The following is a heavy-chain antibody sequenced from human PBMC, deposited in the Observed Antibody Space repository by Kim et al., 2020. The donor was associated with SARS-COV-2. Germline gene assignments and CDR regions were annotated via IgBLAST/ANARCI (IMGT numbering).Heavy chain of an antibody. CDR2: ISYDGSNK. V-gene: IGHV3-30*18. CDR1: GFTFSSYG. D-gene: IGHD3-3*01. Sequence: GGSLRLSCVASGFTFSSYGMHWVRQAPGKGLGWVAVISYDGSNKYYADSVKGRFTISRDNSKNTLYLQMNNLRAEDTAVYYCVKDVTTFVVAGGFDYWGQGTLVTVSS. CDR3: VKDVTTFVVAGGFDY. J-gene: IGHJ4*02.